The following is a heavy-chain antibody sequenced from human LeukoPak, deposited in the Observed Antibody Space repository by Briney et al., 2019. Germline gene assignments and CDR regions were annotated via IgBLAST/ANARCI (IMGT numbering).Heavy chain of an antibody. CDR2: IWYDGSNK. CDR3: AKGASPFDY. Sequence: GRSLRLSCAASGFTLSSYGMHWVRQAPGKGLEWVAVIWYDGSNKYYADSVKGRFTISRDNSKNTLYLQMNSLRAEDTAIYYCAKGASPFDYLGQGTLVTVSS. CDR1: GFTLSSYG. V-gene: IGHV3-33*06. J-gene: IGHJ4*02.